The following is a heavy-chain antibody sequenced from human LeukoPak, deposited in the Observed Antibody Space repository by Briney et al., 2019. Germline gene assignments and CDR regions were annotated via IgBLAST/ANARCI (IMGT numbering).Heavy chain of an antibody. CDR1: GFTFSDYY. CDR2: ISSSSSYT. V-gene: IGHV3-11*05. J-gene: IGHJ4*02. D-gene: IGHD5-24*01. CDR3: ARVLVEMATTYYFDY. Sequence: GGSLRLSCAASGFTFSDYYMSWVRQAPGKGLEWVSYISSSSSYTNYADSVKGRFTTSRDNAKNSLYLQMNSLRAEDTAVYYCARVLVEMATTYYFDYWGQGTLVTVSS.